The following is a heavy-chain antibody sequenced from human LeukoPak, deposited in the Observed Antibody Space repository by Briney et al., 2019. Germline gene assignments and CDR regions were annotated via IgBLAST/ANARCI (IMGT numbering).Heavy chain of an antibody. CDR3: ARDRIKSGSYYFDY. CDR1: AFTFSDYS. CDR2: ISGRSSTT. D-gene: IGHD1-26*01. V-gene: IGHV3-48*01. J-gene: IGHJ4*02. Sequence: GGSLRLSCAASAFTFSDYSMNWVRQAPGRRLEWISYISGRSSTTYYADSVKGRFTISRDNAKNSMYLQMNSLRAEDTAVYYCARDRIKSGSYYFDYWGQGTLVTVSS.